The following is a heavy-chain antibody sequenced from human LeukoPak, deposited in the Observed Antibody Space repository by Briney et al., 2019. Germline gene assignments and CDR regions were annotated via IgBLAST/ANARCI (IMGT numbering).Heavy chain of an antibody. D-gene: IGHD3-10*01. Sequence: GGSLRLSCAASGFTFSSYAMSWVRQAPGKGLECISGFSGSGGSTYYADSVKGRFTISRDNSKNTLYLQMNSLRAEDTAVYYCAKGLLRRFGEAWGQGTLVTVSS. CDR3: AKGLLRRFGEA. J-gene: IGHJ4*02. V-gene: IGHV3-23*01. CDR1: GFTFSSYA. CDR2: FSGSGGST.